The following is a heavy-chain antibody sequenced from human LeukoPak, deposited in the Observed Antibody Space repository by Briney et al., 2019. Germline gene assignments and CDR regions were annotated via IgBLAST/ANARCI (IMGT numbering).Heavy chain of an antibody. CDR2: IYYSGST. CDR1: GGSISSSSYY. Sequence: SETLSLTCTVSGGSISSSSYYWGWIRQPPGKGLEWIGSIYYSGSTYYNPSLKSRVTISVDTSKDQFSLKLSSVTAADTAVYYCARDVWDYGDSGWFDPWGQGTLVTVSS. V-gene: IGHV4-39*07. J-gene: IGHJ5*02. D-gene: IGHD4-17*01. CDR3: ARDVWDYGDSGWFDP.